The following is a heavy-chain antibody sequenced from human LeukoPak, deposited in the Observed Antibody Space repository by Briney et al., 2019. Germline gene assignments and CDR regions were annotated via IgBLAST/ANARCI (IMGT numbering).Heavy chain of an antibody. Sequence: SETLSLTCTVSGTSISTYYWSWIRQFSGKGLEWIGYIYYSGNTHYNPSLKSRVTISVDASKNQLSLKLTSVTAADMAVYYCARGASGLTYDYGVNWGQGTLVTVSS. CDR1: GTSISTYY. J-gene: IGHJ4*02. D-gene: IGHD4-17*01. CDR2: IYYSGNT. CDR3: ARGASGLTYDYGVN. V-gene: IGHV4-59*01.